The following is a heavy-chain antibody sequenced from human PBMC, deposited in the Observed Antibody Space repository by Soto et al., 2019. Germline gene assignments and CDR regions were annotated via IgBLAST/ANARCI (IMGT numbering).Heavy chain of an antibody. CDR3: ASLTDIWGLRDI. CDR2: ISSNGGST. CDR1: GFTFSSYA. D-gene: IGHD2-21*01. J-gene: IGHJ3*02. Sequence: GGSLILSCGASGFTFSSYAMHWVRQAPGKGLEYVSAISSNGGSTYYANSVKGRFTISRDNSKNTLYLQMGSLRAEDMAVYYCASLTDIWGLRDIWGQGTMVTVSS. V-gene: IGHV3-64*01.